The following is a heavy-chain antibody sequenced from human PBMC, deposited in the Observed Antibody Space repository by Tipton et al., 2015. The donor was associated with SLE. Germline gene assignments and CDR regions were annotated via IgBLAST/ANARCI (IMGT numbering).Heavy chain of an antibody. CDR2: IYFGST. CDR3: ARGMVTWRGAILGVDV. CDR1: GGSISTFHY. V-gene: IGHV4-59*08. D-gene: IGHD2-21*02. Sequence: LRLSCTVSGGSISTFHYWSWIRQPPGERLEWIGYIYFGSTSYNPSLKSRVTISIDPAKNQFSLKLTSVTAADTAVYYCARGMVTWRGAILGVDVWGQGTTVIVTS. J-gene: IGHJ6*02.